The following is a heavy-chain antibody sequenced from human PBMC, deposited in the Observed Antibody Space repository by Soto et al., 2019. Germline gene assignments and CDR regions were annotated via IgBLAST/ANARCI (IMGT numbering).Heavy chain of an antibody. Sequence: GGSLRLSCAASGFTFSSYAMSWVRQAPGKGLEWVSAISGSGGSTYYADSVKGRFTISRDNSKNTLYLQMNSLRAEDTAVYYFAKWGCEYSYGFGYWGQGTLDTVSS. CDR2: ISGSGGST. CDR1: GFTFSSYA. J-gene: IGHJ4*02. CDR3: AKWGCEYSYGFGY. V-gene: IGHV3-23*01. D-gene: IGHD5-18*01.